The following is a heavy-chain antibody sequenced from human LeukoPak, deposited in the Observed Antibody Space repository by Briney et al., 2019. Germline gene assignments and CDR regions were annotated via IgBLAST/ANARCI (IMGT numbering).Heavy chain of an antibody. D-gene: IGHD3-16*01. V-gene: IGHV4-59*01. Sequence: PSETLSLTCTVSGGSISSYYWSWIRQPPGKGLEWIGYIYYSGSTNYNPSLKSRVTISVDTSKNQFSLKLSSVTAADTAVYYCARETSQKGAHYMDVWGKGTTVTVSS. CDR2: IYYSGST. J-gene: IGHJ6*03. CDR3: ARETSQKGAHYMDV. CDR1: GGSISSYY.